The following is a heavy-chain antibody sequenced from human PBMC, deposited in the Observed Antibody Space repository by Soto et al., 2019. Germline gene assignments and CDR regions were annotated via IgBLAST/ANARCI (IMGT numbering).Heavy chain of an antibody. CDR2: IYYSGST. CDR3: ARETRTRSFDY. V-gene: IGHV4-30-4*01. CDR1: GGSISSGDYY. Sequence: QVQLQESGPGLVKPSQTLSLTCTVSGGSISSGDYYWSWIRQPPGKGLEWIGYIYYSGSTYYNPSLMSXXTXSXXTSKNQCSLKLSSVTAADTAVYYCARETRTRSFDYWGQGTLVTVSS. J-gene: IGHJ4*02.